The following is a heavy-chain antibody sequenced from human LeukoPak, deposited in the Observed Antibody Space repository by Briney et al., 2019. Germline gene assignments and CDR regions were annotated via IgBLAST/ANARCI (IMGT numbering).Heavy chain of an antibody. CDR2: IKSKTDGGTT. CDR3: TTDGARGSWFDP. D-gene: IGHD3-16*01. Sequence: GGSLRLSCAASGLIFNNAWMNRVRQAPGKGLEWVGRIKSKTDGGTTDFATPVKGRFTISRDDSKNTLYLQMNSLKTEDTAVYYCTTDGARGSWFDPWGQGTLVTVSS. CDR1: GLIFNNAW. V-gene: IGHV3-15*07. J-gene: IGHJ5*02.